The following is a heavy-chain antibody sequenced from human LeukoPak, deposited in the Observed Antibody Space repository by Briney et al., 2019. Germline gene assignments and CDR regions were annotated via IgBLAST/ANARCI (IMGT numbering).Heavy chain of an antibody. J-gene: IGHJ5*02. Sequence: SETLSLTCTVSGGSISNYYWNWIRQPPGKGLEWIGYIYYSGSTNYNPSLKSRVTISIDRSKNQFSLKLTSVTAADTAVYYCARVGGIRYFDWFQDGYNWFDPWGQGTLVTVSS. CDR2: IYYSGST. CDR1: GGSISNYY. D-gene: IGHD3-9*01. V-gene: IGHV4-59*01. CDR3: ARVGGIRYFDWFQDGYNWFDP.